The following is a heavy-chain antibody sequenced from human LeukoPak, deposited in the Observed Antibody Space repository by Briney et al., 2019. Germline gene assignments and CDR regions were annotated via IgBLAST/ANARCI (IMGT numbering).Heavy chain of an antibody. D-gene: IGHD1-26*01. CDR1: GGSISSYY. CDR2: IYYSGST. CDR3: ARQGGSYYLAVDY. Sequence: SETLSLTCTASGGSISSYYWSWIRQPPGKGLEWIGYIYYSGSTNYNPSLKSRVTISVDTSKNQFSLKLSSVTAADTAVYYCARQGGSYYLAVDYWGQGTLVTVSS. V-gene: IGHV4-59*08. J-gene: IGHJ4*02.